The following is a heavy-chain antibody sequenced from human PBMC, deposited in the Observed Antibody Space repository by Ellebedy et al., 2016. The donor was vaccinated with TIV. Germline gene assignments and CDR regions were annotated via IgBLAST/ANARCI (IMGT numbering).Heavy chain of an antibody. D-gene: IGHD1-14*01. J-gene: IGHJ4*02. V-gene: IGHV3-33*08. CDR2: IWYDGSEK. CDR1: GFTFGSYG. Sequence: GGSLRLSCAASGFTFGSYGMHWVRQAPGKGLEWVAVIWYDGSEKYYADSVKGRFSISRDNSKNTLYLQMNSLRAADTGVYYCARVRQSYNFDYWGQGALVTVSS. CDR3: ARVRQSYNFDY.